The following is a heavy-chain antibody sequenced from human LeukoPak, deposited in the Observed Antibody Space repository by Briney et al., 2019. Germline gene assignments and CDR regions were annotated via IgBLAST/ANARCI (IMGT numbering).Heavy chain of an antibody. CDR2: IYYSGST. V-gene: IGHV4-31*03. J-gene: IGHJ3*02. CDR1: GGSISSGGYY. Sequence: TLSLTCTVSGGSISSGGYYWRWIRQHPGRGLEWIGYIYYSGSTYYNPSLKSRVTISVDTSKNQFSLKLSSVTAADTAVYYCARGLGTGAFDIWGQGTMVTVSS. CDR3: ARGLGTGAFDI. D-gene: IGHD3/OR15-3a*01.